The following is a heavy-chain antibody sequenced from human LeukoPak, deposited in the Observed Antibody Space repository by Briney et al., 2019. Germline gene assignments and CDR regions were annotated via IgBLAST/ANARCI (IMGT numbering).Heavy chain of an antibody. CDR2: IYHSGST. CDR3: ARDRGLRRGYFDY. V-gene: IGHV4-38-2*02. D-gene: IGHD2-8*01. J-gene: IGHJ4*02. CDR1: GYSISSGYY. Sequence: TTSETLSLTCTDAGYSISSGYYWGWIRQPPGKGLEGIGSIYHSGSTYYNPSLKSRVTISVDTSKNQFSLKLSSVTAVDTAVYYYARDRGLRRGYFDYWGQGTVVTVSS.